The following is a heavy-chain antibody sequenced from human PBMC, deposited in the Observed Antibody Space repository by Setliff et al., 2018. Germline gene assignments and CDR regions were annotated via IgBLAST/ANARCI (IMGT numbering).Heavy chain of an antibody. Sequence: LRLSCAASGFTFSSYSMNWVRQAPGKGLEWVSYISSSSSTIYYADSVKGRFTISRDNAKNSLYLQMNSLRAEDMALYYWAKGYCSSTSCYVDYWGQGTLVTVSS. V-gene: IGHV3-48*01. J-gene: IGHJ4*02. CDR3: AKGYCSSTSCYVDY. CDR2: ISSSSSTI. D-gene: IGHD2-2*01. CDR1: GFTFSSYS.